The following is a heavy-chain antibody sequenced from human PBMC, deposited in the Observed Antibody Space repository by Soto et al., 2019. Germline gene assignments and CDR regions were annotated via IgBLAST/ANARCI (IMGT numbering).Heavy chain of an antibody. J-gene: IGHJ6*04. CDR2: ILPKFGTV. CDR3: ATLIVGANPAYYDMDV. D-gene: IGHD1-26*01. Sequence: SVKVSFKASGGSFSRDTITLVRQAPGQGLEWVGGILPKFGTVNYAQKFQARVTITADTSTSTVYMEMSSLRSTDTAVYYCATLIVGANPAYYDMDVWGKGNTVTVSS. V-gene: IGHV1-69*06. CDR1: GGSFSRDT.